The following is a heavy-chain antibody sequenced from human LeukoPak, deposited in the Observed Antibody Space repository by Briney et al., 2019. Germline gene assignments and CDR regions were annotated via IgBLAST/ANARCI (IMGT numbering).Heavy chain of an antibody. D-gene: IGHD4-17*01. CDR2: ISGSGGST. J-gene: IGHJ1*01. V-gene: IGHV3-23*01. CDR3: AKDSPSYGDNTEDYFQH. Sequence: LSGGSLRLSCAASGLSVSDNYMSWVRQAPGKGLEWVSAISGSGGSTYYADSVKGRFTISRDNSKNTLYLQMNSLRAEDTAVYYCAKDSPSYGDNTEDYFQHWGQGTLVTVSS. CDR1: GLSVSDNY.